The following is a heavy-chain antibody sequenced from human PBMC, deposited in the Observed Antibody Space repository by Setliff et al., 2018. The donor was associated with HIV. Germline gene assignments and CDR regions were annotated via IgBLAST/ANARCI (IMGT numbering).Heavy chain of an antibody. Sequence: ASVKVSCKASGYTFTSYGISWVRQAPGQGLEWMGWINPNSGGTNYALKFQGRVTMTRDTSISTAYMELSRLRSDDTAVYYCARDGGGPGDYYYYYYMDVWAKGTTVTVSS. CDR1: GYTFTSYG. V-gene: IGHV1-2*02. CDR2: INPNSGGT. J-gene: IGHJ6*03. D-gene: IGHD3-16*01. CDR3: ARDGGGPGDYYYYYYMDV.